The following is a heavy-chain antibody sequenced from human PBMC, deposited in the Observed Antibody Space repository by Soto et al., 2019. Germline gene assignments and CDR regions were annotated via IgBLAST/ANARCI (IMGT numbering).Heavy chain of an antibody. V-gene: IGHV3-23*01. CDR1: GFTFSKYA. Sequence: EVQLLESGGGLVKSGGSLRLSCVASGFTFSKYAMTWVRQAPGKGLEWVSSISSNGMTTDYADSVKGRFTISRDNSRNTLSLQMDSLRGDAAALYYCAKDKYTDSVRRVWFFDFWGRGTLVTVSS. J-gene: IGHJ2*01. CDR2: ISSNGMTT. CDR3: AKDKYTDSVRRVWFFDF. D-gene: IGHD3-16*01.